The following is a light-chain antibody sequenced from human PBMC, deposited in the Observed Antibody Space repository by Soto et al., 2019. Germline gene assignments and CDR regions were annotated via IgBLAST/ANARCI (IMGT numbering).Light chain of an antibody. Sequence: QSALTQPASVSGSPGQSITISCTGTSSDVGGYKLVSWYQQYPGKAPKLIIYEDTKRPSGVSNRFSGSKSGNTASLTISGLQAEDEADYHCCSYADTFWVFGVGTKLTVL. CDR3: CSYADTFWV. J-gene: IGLJ3*02. CDR2: EDT. V-gene: IGLV2-23*01. CDR1: SSDVGGYKL.